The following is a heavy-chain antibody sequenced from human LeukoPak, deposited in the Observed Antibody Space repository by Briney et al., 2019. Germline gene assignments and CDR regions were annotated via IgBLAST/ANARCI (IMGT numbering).Heavy chain of an antibody. J-gene: IGHJ4*02. V-gene: IGHV3-73*01. CDR2: IRSKANSYAT. Sequence: PGGSLRLSCAASGFTFSGSAMHWVRQASGKGLEWVGRIRSKANSYATAYAASVKGRFTISRDDSKNTAYLQMNSLKTEDTAVYYCTRLPWDDYGGNSNWGQGTLVTVSS. D-gene: IGHD4-23*01. CDR1: GFTFSGSA. CDR3: TRLPWDDYGGNSN.